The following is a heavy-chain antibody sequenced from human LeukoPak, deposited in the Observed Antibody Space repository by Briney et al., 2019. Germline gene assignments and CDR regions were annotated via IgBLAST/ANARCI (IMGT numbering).Heavy chain of an antibody. Sequence: SVKVSCKASGGTFSSYAISWVRQAPRQGLEWMGRIIPIPGRASYAQRFQGRVSIIADKSTRTVYMELSSLTSEDTAVYYCAVSPWGDRYQEFDIWGQGTLVTVSS. J-gene: IGHJ4*02. V-gene: IGHV1-69*04. D-gene: IGHD2-2*01. CDR2: IIPIPGRA. CDR3: AVSPWGDRYQEFDI. CDR1: GGTFSSYA.